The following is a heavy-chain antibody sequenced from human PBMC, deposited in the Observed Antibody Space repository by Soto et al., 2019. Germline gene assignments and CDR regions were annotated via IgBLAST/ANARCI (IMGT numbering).Heavy chain of an antibody. CDR3: ARDKGSKAWYYFFDF. D-gene: IGHD1-26*01. Sequence: QVHLVQSRAEVKKPGASVQVSCKASGYTFTTYGIAWVRQAPGQGLEWLGWISAYNGNTNYAQKFQGRVTMTTETSTNTAYMEVRSLRSDDTAVYYCARDKGSKAWYYFFDFWGQGTLVTVSP. CDR2: ISAYNGNT. J-gene: IGHJ4*02. CDR1: GYTFTTYG. V-gene: IGHV1-18*01.